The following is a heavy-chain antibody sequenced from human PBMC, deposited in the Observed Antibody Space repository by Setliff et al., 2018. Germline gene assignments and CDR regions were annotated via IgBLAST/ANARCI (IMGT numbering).Heavy chain of an antibody. D-gene: IGHD2-15*01. CDR1: GFTFSSYA. CDR3: ARAGSGGNSPGNYPYMDV. CDR2: ISNDGSNR. J-gene: IGHJ6*03. V-gene: IGHV3-64*01. Sequence: GSLRLSCAASGFTFSSYAFVWVRQAPGKGLEYVSGISNDGSNRYYASSVKGRVTVSRDNSKNTLYLQVDSLRPADMALYYCARAGSGGNSPGNYPYMDVWGKGTKVTVSS.